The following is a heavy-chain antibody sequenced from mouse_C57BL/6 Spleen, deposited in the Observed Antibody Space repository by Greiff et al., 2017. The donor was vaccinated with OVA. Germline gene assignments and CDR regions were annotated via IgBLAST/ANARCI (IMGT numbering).Heavy chain of an antibody. J-gene: IGHJ2*01. V-gene: IGHV1-39*01. CDR3: ARSGNIYYDYDDFDY. Sequence: EVKLMESGPELVKPGASVKISCKASGYSFTDYNMNWVKQSNGKSLEWIGVINPNYGTTSYNQKFKGKATLTVDQSSSTAYMQLNSLTSEDSAVYYCARSGNIYYDYDDFDYWGQGTTLTVSS. D-gene: IGHD2-4*01. CDR2: INPNYGTT. CDR1: GYSFTDYN.